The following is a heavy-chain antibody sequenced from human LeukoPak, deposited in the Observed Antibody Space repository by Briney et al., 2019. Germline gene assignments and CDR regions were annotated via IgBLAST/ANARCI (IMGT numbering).Heavy chain of an antibody. D-gene: IGHD3-10*01. Sequence: GASVKVSCKASGYTFTSYDINWVRQVTGQELEWMGWMNPNSGNTGYAQKFQGRVTMTRNTPISTAYMELSSLRSEDTAVYYCARGPSRDYGSGSSWFDPWGQGTLVTVSS. CDR2: MNPNSGNT. J-gene: IGHJ5*02. CDR3: ARGPSRDYGSGSSWFDP. V-gene: IGHV1-8*01. CDR1: GYTFTSYD.